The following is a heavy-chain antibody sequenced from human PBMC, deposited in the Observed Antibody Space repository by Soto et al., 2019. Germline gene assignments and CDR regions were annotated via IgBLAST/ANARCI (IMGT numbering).Heavy chain of an antibody. CDR3: SRSGYSNYDSDY. D-gene: IGHD5-12*01. J-gene: IGHJ4*02. CDR2: IRSRSNGYAT. CDR1: GFTLSGSV. V-gene: IGHV3-73*01. Sequence: PGGSLRLSXAASGFTLSGSVIYWVRQPSGKGLEWVGRIRSRSNGYATAYAASVRGRFTISRDDSKNTAYLQMNSLKTEDTAVYYCSRSGYSNYDSDYWGQGTLVTVS.